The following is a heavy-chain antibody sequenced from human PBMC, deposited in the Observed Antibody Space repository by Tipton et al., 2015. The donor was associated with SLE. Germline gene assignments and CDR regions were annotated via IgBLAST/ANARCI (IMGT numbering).Heavy chain of an antibody. CDR2: INHSGST. CDR3: ARLRVVIAIQMGRHHWFDP. D-gene: IGHD2-21*01. J-gene: IGHJ5*02. Sequence: TLSLTCAVYGGSFSGYYWSWIRPPPGKGLERIGDINHSGSTHYNPSLKRRVTISVDTSKNQFSLKLSHVTAADTAVYYCARLRVVIAIQMGRHHWFDPWGQGTLVTVSS. V-gene: IGHV4-34*01. CDR1: GGSFSGYY.